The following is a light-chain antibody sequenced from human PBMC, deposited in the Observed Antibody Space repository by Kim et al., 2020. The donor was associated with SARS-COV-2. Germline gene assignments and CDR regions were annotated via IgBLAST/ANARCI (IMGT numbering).Light chain of an antibody. CDR2: AGS. J-gene: IGKJ2*01. Sequence: GDRVTIACRASQSISSYFSWYQQKPGTAPKLLIYAGSSLQSGVPSRFSGSGSGTDFTLTISSLQPEDFASYYCQQSYSGPYTFGQGTKLEI. V-gene: IGKV1-39*01. CDR1: QSISSY. CDR3: QQSYSGPYT.